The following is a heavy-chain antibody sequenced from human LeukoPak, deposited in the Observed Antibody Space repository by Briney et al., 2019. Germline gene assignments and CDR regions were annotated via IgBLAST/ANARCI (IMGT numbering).Heavy chain of an antibody. CDR2: IYYSGST. D-gene: IGHD5-12*01. Sequence: SETLSLTCTVSGGSISSGDYYWSWIRQPPGKGLEWIGYIYYSGSTYYNPSLKSRVTISVDTSKNQFSLKLSSVTAADTAVYYCAKDSPMSGYGSRWGQGTLVTVSS. CDR3: AKDSPMSGYGSR. J-gene: IGHJ4*02. CDR1: GGSISSGDYY. V-gene: IGHV4-30-4*01.